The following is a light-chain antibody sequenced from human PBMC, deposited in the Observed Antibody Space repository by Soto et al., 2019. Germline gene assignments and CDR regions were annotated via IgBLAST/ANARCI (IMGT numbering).Light chain of an antibody. J-gene: IGLJ1*01. CDR3: GSYRTKSNYV. CDR2: DVS. V-gene: IGLV2-14*01. CDR1: SSDVGAYEY. Sequence: QSALTQPASVSGSPGQSITISYTGTSSDVGAYEYVSWYQQHPGKAPKLMIYDVSNRPSGVSNRFSGSKSGNTASLTISGLQAEDEAAYYCGSYRTKSNYVLGTGTKVTVL.